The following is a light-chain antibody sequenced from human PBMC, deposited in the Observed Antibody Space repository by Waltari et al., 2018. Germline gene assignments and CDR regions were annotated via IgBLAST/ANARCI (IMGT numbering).Light chain of an antibody. J-gene: IGKJ1*01. CDR1: QSIRNW. V-gene: IGKV1-5*03. Sequence: DIQMTQSPSILSASVGDRVTITCRASQSIRNWVAWYQQKPGKAPKLLIFKTSSLESGVPSRFRGRGSGTDFTLTISSLQPEDYATYYCQQYYSYPRTFGQGTKVEIK. CDR3: QQYYSYPRT. CDR2: KTS.